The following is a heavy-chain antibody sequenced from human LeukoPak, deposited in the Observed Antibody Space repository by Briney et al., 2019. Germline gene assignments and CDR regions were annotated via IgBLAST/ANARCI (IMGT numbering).Heavy chain of an antibody. D-gene: IGHD6-6*01. J-gene: IGHJ4*02. V-gene: IGHV3-33*08. CDR2: IWYDGNNK. CDR3: ARVTDYSSSSWVMRY. CDR1: GFTFSSYA. Sequence: GGSLRLSCAASGFTFSSYAMSWVRQAPGKGLGWVAVIWYDGNNKYYADSVKGRFTISRDNSKNTLYLQMNSLRAEDTAVYYCARVTDYSSSSWVMRYWGQGTLVTVSS.